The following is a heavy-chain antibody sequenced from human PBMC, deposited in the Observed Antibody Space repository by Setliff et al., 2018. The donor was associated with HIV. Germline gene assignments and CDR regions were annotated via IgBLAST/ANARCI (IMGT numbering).Heavy chain of an antibody. Sequence: VRQAPGKGLEWVANIKQDGSDKYYVDSVKGRFIISRDNAKNSVYLQMNSLRAEDTAVYYCARIPYSDSFFDSWGQGTLVTVS. D-gene: IGHD4-17*01. CDR3: ARIPYSDSFFDS. J-gene: IGHJ4*02. V-gene: IGHV3-7*03. CDR2: IKQDGSDK.